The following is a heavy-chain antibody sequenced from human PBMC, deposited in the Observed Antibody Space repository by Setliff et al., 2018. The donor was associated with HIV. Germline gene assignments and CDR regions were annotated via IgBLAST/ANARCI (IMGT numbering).Heavy chain of an antibody. CDR3: VTDRSSTLIE. CDR2: IWYDGSNK. Sequence: GGSLRLSCAASGFTFSTYGMHWVRQAPGKGLEWVAIIWYDGSNKNYADSVKCRFTIARDNSKNTLYLPMNSLRAEDTAVYYCVTDRSSTLIEWGQGTLVTVSS. V-gene: IGHV3-33*03. J-gene: IGHJ4*02. CDR1: GFTFSTYG. D-gene: IGHD2-21*01.